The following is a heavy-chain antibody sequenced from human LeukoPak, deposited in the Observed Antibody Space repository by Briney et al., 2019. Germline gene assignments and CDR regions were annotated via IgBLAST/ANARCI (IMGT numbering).Heavy chain of an antibody. Sequence: SETLSLTCTVSGGSISSYYWSWIRQPPGKGLEWIGYIYYSGSTNYNPSLKSRVTISVDTSKNQFSLKLSSVTAADTAVYCCARYCSGGSCYDYWGQGTLVTVSS. V-gene: IGHV4-59*01. D-gene: IGHD2-15*01. CDR3: ARYCSGGSCYDY. CDR2: IYYSGST. J-gene: IGHJ4*02. CDR1: GGSISSYY.